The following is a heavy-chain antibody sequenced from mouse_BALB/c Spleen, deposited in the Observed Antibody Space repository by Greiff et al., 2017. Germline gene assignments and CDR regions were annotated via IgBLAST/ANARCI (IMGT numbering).Heavy chain of an antibody. D-gene: IGHD1-1*01. CDR1: GYTFTSYW. V-gene: IGHV1-69*02. Sequence: QVQLQQPGAELVKPGAPVKLSCKASGYTFTSYWMYWVKQRPGRGLEWIGRIDPSDSETHYTQKFKDKATLTVDKSSSTAYIQLSSLTSEDSAVYYCARRGFGCGLLHWYFDVWGAGTTVTVAS. CDR3: ARRGFGCGLLHWYFDV. J-gene: IGHJ1*01. CDR2: IDPSDSET.